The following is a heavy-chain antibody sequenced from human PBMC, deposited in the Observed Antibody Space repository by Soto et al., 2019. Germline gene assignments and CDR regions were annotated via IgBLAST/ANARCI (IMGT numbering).Heavy chain of an antibody. J-gene: IGHJ4*02. D-gene: IGHD3-10*01. CDR1: GYTFTSYG. CDR3: ARLWFGELSVDY. Sequence: ASVKVSCKASGYTFTSYGIGWVRQAPGQGLEWMGWISAYNGNTNYAQELQGRVTMTTDTSTSTAYMELRSLRSDDTAVYYCARLWFGELSVDYWGQGTLVTVSS. CDR2: ISAYNGNT. V-gene: IGHV1-18*01.